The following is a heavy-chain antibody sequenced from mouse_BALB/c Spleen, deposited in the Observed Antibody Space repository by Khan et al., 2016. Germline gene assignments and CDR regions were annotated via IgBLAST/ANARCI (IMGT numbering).Heavy chain of an antibody. CDR3: ARLASSGYSYYFDS. V-gene: IGHV3-2*02. J-gene: IGHJ2*01. Sequence: EVQLQESGPGLVKPSQSLSLTCTVTGYSITSDYAWNWIRQFPGNKLEWMGYISYSGSTSYHPSLKSRISITRDTSKNQFFLQLHSVTTEDTATYYCARLASSGYSYYFDSWGQGTTLTVSS. D-gene: IGHD3-1*01. CDR2: ISYSGST. CDR1: GYSITSDYA.